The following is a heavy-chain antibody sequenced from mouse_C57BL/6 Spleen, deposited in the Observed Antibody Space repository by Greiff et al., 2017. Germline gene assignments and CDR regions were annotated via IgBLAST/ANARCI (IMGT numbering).Heavy chain of an antibody. CDR2: IDPSDSYT. Sequence: QVQLQQPGAELVRPGTSVKLSCKASGYTFTSYWLHWVKQRPGQGLEWIGVIDPSDSYTNYNQKFPGQATLTVDTSSSTAYMQLSSLTSEDSAVYYCARGGPSAWFAYWGQGTLVTVSA. CDR1: GYTFTSYW. D-gene: IGHD3-1*01. CDR3: ARGGPSAWFAY. J-gene: IGHJ3*01. V-gene: IGHV1-59*01.